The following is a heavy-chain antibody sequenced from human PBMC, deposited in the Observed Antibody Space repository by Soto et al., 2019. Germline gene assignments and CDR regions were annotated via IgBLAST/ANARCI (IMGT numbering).Heavy chain of an antibody. Sequence: HPVGSLRLSCAASGFTFSSYGMHWVRQAPGKGLEWVAVIWYDGSNKYYADSVKGRFTISRDNSKNTLYLQMNSLRAEDTAVYYCASDGMDYDSSGYFDYWGQGTLVTVSS. J-gene: IGHJ4*02. CDR1: GFTFSSYG. CDR3: ASDGMDYDSSGYFDY. CDR2: IWYDGSNK. V-gene: IGHV3-33*01. D-gene: IGHD3-22*01.